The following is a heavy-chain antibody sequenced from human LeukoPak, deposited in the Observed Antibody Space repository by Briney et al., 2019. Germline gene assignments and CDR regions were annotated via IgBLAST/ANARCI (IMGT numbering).Heavy chain of an antibody. Sequence: GESLKISCKGSGYTFTNYWIGWVRQMPGKGLEWMGIIYPGDSDTRYSPSFQGQVTISADKSISTAYLQWSSLKASDTAMYYCARQLGAGYDFLTGPYYFDYWGQGTLVTVSS. D-gene: IGHD3-9*01. CDR1: GYTFTNYW. V-gene: IGHV5-51*01. CDR3: ARQLGAGYDFLTGPYYFDY. J-gene: IGHJ4*02. CDR2: IYPGDSDT.